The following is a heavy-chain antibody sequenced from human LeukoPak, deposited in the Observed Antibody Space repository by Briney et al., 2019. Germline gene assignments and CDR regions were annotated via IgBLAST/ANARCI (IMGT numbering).Heavy chain of an antibody. CDR1: GFRVTNDY. Sequence: PGGSLRLSCAVSGFRVTNDYMNWVSQAPGKGLEWVSIIYAGGSTYYADSVKGRFTISRDSSNNTLFLQMSNLRADDSGLYYCATDIRSSPLGFWGHGTLVTVSS. CDR2: IYAGGST. J-gene: IGHJ4*01. CDR3: ATDIRSSPLGF. D-gene: IGHD3-9*01. V-gene: IGHV3-66*01.